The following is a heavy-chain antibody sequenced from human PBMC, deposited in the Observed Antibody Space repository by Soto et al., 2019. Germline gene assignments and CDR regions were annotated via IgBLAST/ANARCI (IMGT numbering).Heavy chain of an antibody. Sequence: GASVKVSCKASGGTFSSYAISWVRQAPGQGLEWMGGIIPIFGTANYAQKFQGRVTITADKSTSTAYMGLSSLRSEDTAVYYCARDPWATRYYYYGMDVWGQGTTVTVSS. D-gene: IGHD5-12*01. J-gene: IGHJ6*02. CDR3: ARDPWATRYYYYGMDV. CDR2: IIPIFGTA. CDR1: GGTFSSYA. V-gene: IGHV1-69*06.